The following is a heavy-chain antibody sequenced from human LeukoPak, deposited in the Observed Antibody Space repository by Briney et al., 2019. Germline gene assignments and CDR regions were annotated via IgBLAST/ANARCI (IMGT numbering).Heavy chain of an antibody. Sequence: PGGSLRLSCAASGFTFSTYNMLWVRQTPGKGLEFLFYIKSGGNAVHYADSVKDRFTFPRDNAKNSLYLQMTGLRVEDSGIYYCARVGSRGDWFDYWGQGTRVTVSS. CDR1: GFTFSTYN. CDR2: IKSGGNAV. CDR3: ARVGSRGDWFDY. V-gene: IGHV3-48*01. D-gene: IGHD1-26*01. J-gene: IGHJ5*01.